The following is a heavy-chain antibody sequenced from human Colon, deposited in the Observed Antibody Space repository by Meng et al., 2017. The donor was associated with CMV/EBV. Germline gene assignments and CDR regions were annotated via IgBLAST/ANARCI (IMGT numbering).Heavy chain of an antibody. CDR2: ISGSSEYI. CDR1: FSLNSYS. CDR3: ARALYDSLTGYSRYFDL. J-gene: IGHJ2*01. V-gene: IGHV3-21*06. Sequence: FSLNSYSMFWVRQAPGKGLEWVSGISGSSEYIFYADSLKGRSAISRDNAENSLFLHMSSLRAEDTAVYYCARALYDSLTGYSRYFDLWGRGTLVTVSS. D-gene: IGHD3-9*01.